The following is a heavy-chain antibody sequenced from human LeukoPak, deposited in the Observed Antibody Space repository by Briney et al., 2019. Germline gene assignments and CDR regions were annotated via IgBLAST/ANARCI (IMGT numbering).Heavy chain of an antibody. J-gene: IGHJ4*02. V-gene: IGHV1-18*01. D-gene: IGHD3-3*01. Sequence: ASVKVSCKASGYTFTSYGISWVRQAPGQGLEWMGWISGYNGNTHYAQKLQGRVTMTTDTTTSTSFMELRNLRSDDTAVYYCARFWSGYYTFDYWGQGTLVTVSS. CDR2: ISGYNGNT. CDR3: ARFWSGYYTFDY. CDR1: GYTFTSYG.